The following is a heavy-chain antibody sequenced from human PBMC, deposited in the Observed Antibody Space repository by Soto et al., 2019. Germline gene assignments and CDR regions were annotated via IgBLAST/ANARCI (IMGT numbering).Heavy chain of an antibody. D-gene: IGHD5-12*01. J-gene: IGHJ6*03. CDR3: ARHPGRYSGYDWRYYYYMDV. CDR2: IFYSGST. Sequence: SEILSLTCTVSGGSISSSSYYWGWIRQPPGKGLEWIGNIFYSGSTYYNPSLKSRVTISVDTSKNQFSPKLNSVTAADTAVYYCARHPGRYSGYDWRYYYYMDVWGKGTTVPVSS. CDR1: GGSISSSSYY. V-gene: IGHV4-39*01.